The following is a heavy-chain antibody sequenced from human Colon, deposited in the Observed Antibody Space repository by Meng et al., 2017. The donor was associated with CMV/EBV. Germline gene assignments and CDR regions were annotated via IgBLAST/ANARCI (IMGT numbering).Heavy chain of an antibody. CDR2: IYYSGST. Sequence: GSLRLSCTVSGGSISSSSYYWGWIRQPPGKGLEWIGSIYYSGSTYYNPSLKSRVTISVDTSNNQFSLKVNSVTAADTAVYYCVRDGDSGGNAGFWFWGQGTLVTVSS. CDR3: VRDGDSGGNAGFWF. J-gene: IGHJ4*02. D-gene: IGHD4-23*01. V-gene: IGHV4-39*07. CDR1: GGSISSSSYY.